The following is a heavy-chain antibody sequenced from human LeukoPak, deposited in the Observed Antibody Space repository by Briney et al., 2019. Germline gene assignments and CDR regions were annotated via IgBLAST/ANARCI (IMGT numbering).Heavy chain of an antibody. CDR1: GFTFSSHA. D-gene: IGHD2-15*01. CDR2: ISYDGQSQ. Sequence: GGSLRLSCAATGFTFSSHAMHWVRQAPGKGLEWVAVISYDGQSQYYADSVKGRFTVSRDNSKNTLYLQMNSLRPEDTAIYFCARDYRVGCTGGSCFPIDYWGQGTLVTVSS. V-gene: IGHV3-30*01. J-gene: IGHJ4*02. CDR3: ARDYRVGCTGGSCFPIDY.